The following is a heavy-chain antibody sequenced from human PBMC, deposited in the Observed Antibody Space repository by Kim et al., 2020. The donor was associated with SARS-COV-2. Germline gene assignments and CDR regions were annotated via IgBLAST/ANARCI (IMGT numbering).Heavy chain of an antibody. CDR2: DGSNK. CDR3: AANFDF. Sequence: DGSNKYYADSVKGRFTISRDNSKNTVYLQMNILRAEDTAVYYCAANFDFWGQGTLVIVSS. V-gene: IGHV3-33*01. J-gene: IGHJ4*02.